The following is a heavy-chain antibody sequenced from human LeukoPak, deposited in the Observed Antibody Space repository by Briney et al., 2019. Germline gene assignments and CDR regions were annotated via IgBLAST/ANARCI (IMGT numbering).Heavy chain of an antibody. J-gene: IGHJ6*03. Sequence: GGSLRLSCVASGFTFSSYSMNWVRQAPGKGLEWVSSISSSSSYIYYADSVKGRFTISRDNAKNSLFLQMKSLRADDTGVYYCARGAVTGYYMDVWGKGTTVIISS. D-gene: IGHD4-17*01. CDR1: GFTFSSYS. CDR2: ISSSSSYI. V-gene: IGHV3-21*01. CDR3: ARGAVTGYYMDV.